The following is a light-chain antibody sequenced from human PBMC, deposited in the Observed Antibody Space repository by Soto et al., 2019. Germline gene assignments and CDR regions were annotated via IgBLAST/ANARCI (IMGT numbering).Light chain of an antibody. CDR3: QQRSNWPPSIT. CDR2: AAS. J-gene: IGKJ5*01. Sequence: DIQLTQSPSFLSASVGDRVTITCRASQGISSYLAWYQQKPGKAPKLLIYAASTLQSGVPSRFSGSGSGTEFTLTISSLQPEDFAVYYCQQRSNWPPSITFGQGTRLEIK. CDR1: QGISSY. V-gene: IGKV1-9*01.